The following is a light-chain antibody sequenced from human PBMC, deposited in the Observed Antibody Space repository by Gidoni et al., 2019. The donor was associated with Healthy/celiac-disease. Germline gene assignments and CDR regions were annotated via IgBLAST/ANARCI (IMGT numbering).Light chain of an antibody. V-gene: IGKV3D-15*01. Sequence: EIVMTHSPATLSVTPGERATLSCRASQSVSSNLAWYQQKPGQAPMLLIYGASIRATGIPARFSGSGSGTEFTLTISSLQSEDFAVYYCQQYNNWPPITFXQXTRLEI. J-gene: IGKJ5*01. CDR2: GAS. CDR3: QQYNNWPPIT. CDR1: QSVSSN.